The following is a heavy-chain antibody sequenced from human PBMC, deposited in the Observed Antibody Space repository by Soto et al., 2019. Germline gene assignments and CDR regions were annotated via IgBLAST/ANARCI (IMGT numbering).Heavy chain of an antibody. Sequence: QVQLVQSGAEVKKPGASVKVSCKASGYTFTSYGISWVRQAPGQGLEWMGWISAYNGNTNYAQKLQGRVTMTTDTSTSTAYMERRSLRSDDTAVYYCARDLSGLPPTYYGMDVWGQGTTVTVSS. D-gene: IGHD6-25*01. J-gene: IGHJ6*02. CDR2: ISAYNGNT. V-gene: IGHV1-18*04. CDR3: ARDLSGLPPTYYGMDV. CDR1: GYTFTSYG.